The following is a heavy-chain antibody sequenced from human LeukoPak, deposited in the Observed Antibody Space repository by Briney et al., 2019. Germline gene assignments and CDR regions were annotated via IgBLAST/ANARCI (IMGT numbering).Heavy chain of an antibody. CDR1: GGSFSGYY. J-gene: IGHJ6*02. CDR2: INHSGST. V-gene: IGHV4-34*01. CDR3: ARLVVPAATSYYYYGMDV. Sequence: SETLSLTCAVYGGSFSGYYWSWIRQPPGKGLEWIGEINHSGSTNYNPSLKSRVTISADTSKNQFSLKLSSVTAADTAVYYCARLVVPAATSYYYYGMDVWGQGTTVTVSS. D-gene: IGHD2-2*01.